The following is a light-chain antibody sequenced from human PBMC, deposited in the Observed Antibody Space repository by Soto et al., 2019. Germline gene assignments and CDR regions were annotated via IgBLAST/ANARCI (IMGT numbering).Light chain of an antibody. V-gene: IGKV1-5*03. Sequence: DIQMTQSPSTLSASVGDRVTITCRASQSIGSWLAWYQQKPGKAPNLLIYKASSLESGVPSRFSGSGSGTGFTLTISSLQPDDFATYYCQQYNGYSYTFGQGTKLEIK. J-gene: IGKJ2*01. CDR3: QQYNGYSYT. CDR2: KAS. CDR1: QSIGSW.